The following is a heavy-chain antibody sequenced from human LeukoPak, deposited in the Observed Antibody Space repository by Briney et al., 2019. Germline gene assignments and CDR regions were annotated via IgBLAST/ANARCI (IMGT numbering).Heavy chain of an antibody. J-gene: IGHJ4*02. Sequence: PGGSLRLSCVASGFTVSRNYMNWVRQAPGKGLEWVSIIYSGGRTYYADSVKGRFTISRDNSKNTLYLQMNSLRAEDTAVYYCAKDLQANVDTAMYWGQGTLVTVSS. V-gene: IGHV3-53*01. D-gene: IGHD5-18*01. CDR1: GFTVSRNY. CDR3: AKDLQANVDTAMY. CDR2: IYSGGRT.